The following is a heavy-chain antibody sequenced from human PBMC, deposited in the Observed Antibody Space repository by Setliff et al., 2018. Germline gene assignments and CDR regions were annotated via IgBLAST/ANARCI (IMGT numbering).Heavy chain of an antibody. Sequence: GGSLRLSCTASGFTFSSYWMTWVRQAPGKGLEWVANIKQDGSEKYYMDSVKGRFTISRDNSKNTLYLQMNSLRAEDTAVYYCARSRLRFLEWLLYPTGFDYWGQGTLVTVSS. CDR3: ARSRLRFLEWLLYPTGFDY. CDR1: GFTFSSYW. V-gene: IGHV3-7*01. D-gene: IGHD3-3*01. J-gene: IGHJ4*02. CDR2: IKQDGSEK.